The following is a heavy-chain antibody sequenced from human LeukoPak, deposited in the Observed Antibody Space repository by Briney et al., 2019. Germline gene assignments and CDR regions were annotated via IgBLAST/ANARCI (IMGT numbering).Heavy chain of an antibody. CDR1: GFTFSSYS. Sequence: GGSLRLSCAASGFTFSSYSMNWVRQAPGKGLEWVSSISGSSSYIYYADSVKGRFTISRHNAKNSLYLQMNSLRAEDTAVYYCARTPYCGGDCYPVDYWGQGTLVTVSS. J-gene: IGHJ4*02. D-gene: IGHD2-21*02. CDR2: ISGSSSYI. CDR3: ARTPYCGGDCYPVDY. V-gene: IGHV3-21*01.